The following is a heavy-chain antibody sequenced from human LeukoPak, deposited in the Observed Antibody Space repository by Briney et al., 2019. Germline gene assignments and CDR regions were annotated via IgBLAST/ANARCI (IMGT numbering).Heavy chain of an antibody. J-gene: IGHJ4*02. CDR3: ARIGYGVSFDY. CDR2: ISSSGNAI. CDR1: GFTFSSYE. Sequence: QPGGSLRLSCAASGFTFSSYEMNWVRQAPGQGLEWVSYISSSGNAIYYADSVKGRFTISRDNAKNSLCLQMNSLRAEDTAVYYCARIGYGVSFDYWGQGTLVTVSS. D-gene: IGHD4/OR15-4a*01. V-gene: IGHV3-48*03.